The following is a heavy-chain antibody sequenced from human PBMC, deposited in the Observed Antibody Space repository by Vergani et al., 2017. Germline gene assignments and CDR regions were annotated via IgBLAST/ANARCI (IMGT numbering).Heavy chain of an antibody. CDR2: INHSGST. V-gene: IGHV4-31*03. J-gene: IGHJ4*02. CDR3: ARERRARFGSGSY. Sequence: QVQLQESGPGLVKPSQTLSLTCTVSGGSISSGGYYWSWIRQHPGKGLEWIGEINHSGSTNYNPSLKSRVTISVDTSKNQFSLKLSSVTAADTAVYYCARERRARFGSGSYWGQGTLVTVSS. D-gene: IGHD3-10*01. CDR1: GGSISSGGYY.